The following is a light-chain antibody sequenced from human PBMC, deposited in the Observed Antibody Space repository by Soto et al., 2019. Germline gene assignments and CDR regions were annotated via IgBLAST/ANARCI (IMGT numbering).Light chain of an antibody. V-gene: IGLV2-11*01. CDR2: DVS. CDR3: CSYAGSYTWV. J-gene: IGLJ3*02. Sequence: QSALTQPRSVSGSPGQSVTISCTGTSSDVGDYNYVSWYQQHPGKAPKLMIYDVSKRPSGVPDRFSGYKSGNTASLTISGLQAEDEADYYCCSYAGSYTWVFGGGTKITV. CDR1: SSDVGDYNY.